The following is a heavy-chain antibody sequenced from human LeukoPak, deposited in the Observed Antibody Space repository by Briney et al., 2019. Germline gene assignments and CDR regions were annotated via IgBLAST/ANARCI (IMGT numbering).Heavy chain of an antibody. V-gene: IGHV3-49*04. D-gene: IGHD2-21*02. CDR3: TRDPGPYCGGDCYKFDY. J-gene: IGHJ4*02. Sequence: GGSLRLSCTASGFTFGDYAMSWVRQAPGKGLEWVGFIRSKAYGGTAEYAASVKGRFTMSRDDSRCIAYLQMNSLKTEDTAVYFCTRDPGPYCGGDCYKFDYWGQGTLVTVSS. CDR2: IRSKAYGGTA. CDR1: GFTFGDYA.